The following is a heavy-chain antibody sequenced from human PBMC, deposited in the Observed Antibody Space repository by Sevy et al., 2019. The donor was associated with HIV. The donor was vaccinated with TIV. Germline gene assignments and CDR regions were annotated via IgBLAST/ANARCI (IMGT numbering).Heavy chain of an antibody. CDR1: GYTFTEYY. D-gene: IGHD3-22*01. V-gene: IGHV1-2*02. Sequence: ASVKVSCKASGYTFTEYYVHWLRQAPGQGLEWVGWINPQTGGTYFAKKFQDRVTLTTATSINAVYMELSGLKFDDTGVFYCARMGDYFDTSGYYPLKYWGLGTLVTVSS. J-gene: IGHJ4*02. CDR3: ARMGDYFDTSGYYPLKY. CDR2: INPQTGGT.